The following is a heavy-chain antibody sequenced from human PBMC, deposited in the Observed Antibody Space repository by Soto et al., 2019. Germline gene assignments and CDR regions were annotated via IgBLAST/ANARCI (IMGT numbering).Heavy chain of an antibody. D-gene: IGHD5-18*01. CDR1: GGSITSYY. CDR3: ARGIQLWPITYYRYH. J-gene: IGHJ5*02. CDR2: IYYSGST. Sequence: SETLSLTCTVSGGSITSYYWSWIRQPPGKRLEWIGYIYYSGSTNYNPSLKSRVTISVDTSKNQFSLKLSSVTAADTAVYYCARGIQLWPITYYRYHCGRGTLVTIS. V-gene: IGHV4-59*01.